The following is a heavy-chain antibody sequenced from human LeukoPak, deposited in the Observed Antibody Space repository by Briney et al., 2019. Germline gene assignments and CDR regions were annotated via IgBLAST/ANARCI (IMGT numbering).Heavy chain of an antibody. CDR3: ATATSPKGYDSSGYDP. CDR2: FDPEDGET. J-gene: IGHJ5*02. CDR1: GYTLTELS. Sequence: ASVKVSCKVSGYTLTELSMHWVRQAPGKGLEWMGGFDPEDGETIYAQKFQGRVTMTEDTSADTAYMELSSLRSEDTAVYYCATATSPKGYDSSGYDPWGQGTLVTVSS. V-gene: IGHV1-24*01. D-gene: IGHD3-22*01.